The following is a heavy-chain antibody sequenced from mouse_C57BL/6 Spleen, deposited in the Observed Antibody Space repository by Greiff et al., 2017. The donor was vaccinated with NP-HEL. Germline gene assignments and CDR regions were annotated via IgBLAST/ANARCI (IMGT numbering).Heavy chain of an antibody. CDR3: ARSDGYYGAHWYFDV. D-gene: IGHD2-3*01. CDR1: GYAFSSYW. J-gene: IGHJ1*03. Sequence: VQLQQSGAELVKPGASVKISCKASGYAFSSYWMNWVKQRPGKGLEWIGQIYPGDGDTNYNGKFKGKATLTADKSSSTAYMQLSSLTSEDSAVYSCARSDGYYGAHWYFDVWGTGTTVTVSS. CDR2: IYPGDGDT. V-gene: IGHV1-80*01.